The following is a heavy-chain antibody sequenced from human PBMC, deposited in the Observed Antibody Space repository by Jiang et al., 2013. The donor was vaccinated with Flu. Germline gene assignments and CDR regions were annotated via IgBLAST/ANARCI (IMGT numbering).Heavy chain of an antibody. J-gene: IGHJ4*02. V-gene: IGHV3-48*03. D-gene: IGHD6-19*01. Sequence: VQLVESGGGLIQPGGSLRLSCAASGFNFHIFEMIWVRQAPGKGLEWVSYISTSGNTIHYADSVKGRFTVSRDNAKNSQFLQMDNLRAEDTAIYYCARRHSGWWLDYWGQGTLVTVSS. CDR3: ARRHSGWWLDY. CDR1: GFNFHIFE. CDR2: ISTSGNTI.